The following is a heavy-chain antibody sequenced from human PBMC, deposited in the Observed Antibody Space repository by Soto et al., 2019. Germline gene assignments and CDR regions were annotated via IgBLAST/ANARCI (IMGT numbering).Heavy chain of an antibody. J-gene: IGHJ1*01. CDR2: IYETGRT. CDR3: ARNRGGTFQL. D-gene: IGHD1-26*01. CDR1: GGSISSFY. Sequence: SETLSLTCTVSGGSISSFYWSWIRQFPGKGLEWIGSIYETGRTNYNLSLECRVFISVVRSKNQFSLKLFFVTAADRAVYYCARNRGGTFQLWAQGTLVTVS. V-gene: IGHV4-59*01.